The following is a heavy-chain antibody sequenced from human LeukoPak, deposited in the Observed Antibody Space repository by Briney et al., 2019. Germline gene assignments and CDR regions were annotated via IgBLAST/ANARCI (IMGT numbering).Heavy chain of an antibody. CDR3: ARTYYYDSSGYYLDAFDI. D-gene: IGHD3-22*01. CDR1: GYTFTTYD. V-gene: IGHV1-8*01. Sequence: ASVKVSCXASGYTFTTYDINWVRQANGQGLEWMGWMNPNSGNTGYAQKFQGRVTMTRNTSISTAYMELSSLRSEDTAVYYCARTYYYDSSGYYLDAFDIWGQGTMVTVSS. CDR2: MNPNSGNT. J-gene: IGHJ3*02.